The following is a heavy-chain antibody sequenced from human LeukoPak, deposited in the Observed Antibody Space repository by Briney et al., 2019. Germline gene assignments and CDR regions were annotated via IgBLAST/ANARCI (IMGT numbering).Heavy chain of an antibody. CDR2: INHSGST. D-gene: IGHD6-19*01. CDR3: ARGELYSSGWYSDY. V-gene: IGHV4-34*01. Sequence: SETLSLTCAVYGGSFSGYYWSWIRQPPGKGLEWIGEINHSGSTNYNPSLKSRVTISVDTSKNQFSLKLSSVTAADTAVYYCARGELYSSGWYSDYWGQGTLVTVSS. J-gene: IGHJ4*02. CDR1: GGSFSGYY.